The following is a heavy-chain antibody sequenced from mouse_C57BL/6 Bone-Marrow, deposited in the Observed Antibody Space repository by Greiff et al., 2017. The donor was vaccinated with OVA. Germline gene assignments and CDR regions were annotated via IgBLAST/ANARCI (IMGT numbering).Heavy chain of an antibody. CDR1: GYTFTSYW. CDR3: ARGTGTGDY. D-gene: IGHD4-1*01. V-gene: IGHV1-61*01. Sequence: VQLQQPGAELVRPGSSVKLSCKASGYTFTSYWMDWVKQRPGQGLEWIGNIYPSDSETHYNQKFKDKATLTVDKSSSTAYMQRSSLTSEDSAVYYCARGTGTGDYWGQGTTLTVSS. J-gene: IGHJ2*01. CDR2: IYPSDSET.